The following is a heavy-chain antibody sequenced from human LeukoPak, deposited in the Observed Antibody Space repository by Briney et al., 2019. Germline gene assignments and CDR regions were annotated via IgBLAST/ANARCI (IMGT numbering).Heavy chain of an antibody. CDR3: AREGDYGDYVWSLDY. CDR1: GFTVSSNY. CDR2: IYSGSST. Sequence: GGSLRLSCAASGFTVSSNYMSWVRQAPGKGLEWVSVIYSGSSTYYADSEKGRFTISRDNSKNTLYLQMNSLRAEDTAVYYCAREGDYGDYVWSLDYWGQGTLVTVSS. J-gene: IGHJ4*02. V-gene: IGHV3-53*01. D-gene: IGHD4-17*01.